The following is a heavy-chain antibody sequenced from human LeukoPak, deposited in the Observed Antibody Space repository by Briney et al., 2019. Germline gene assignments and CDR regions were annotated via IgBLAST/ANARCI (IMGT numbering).Heavy chain of an antibody. V-gene: IGHV3-33*01. Sequence: GRSLRLSCAASGFIFSNDAMHWVRQAPGKGLEWVAFIWFDGSNKHYADSVKGRFTISRDNSEDTLYLQMNSLRAEDTAVYYCVRDPSGSGFAFDSWGQGALVTVSS. CDR3: VRDPSGSGFAFDS. D-gene: IGHD1-1*01. CDR2: IWFDGSNK. CDR1: GFIFSNDA. J-gene: IGHJ4*02.